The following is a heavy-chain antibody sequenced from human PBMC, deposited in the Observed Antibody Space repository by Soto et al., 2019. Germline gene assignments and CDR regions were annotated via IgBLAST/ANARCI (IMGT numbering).Heavy chain of an antibody. CDR2: INPNSGGT. V-gene: IGHV1-2*02. CDR1: GYTCTVYY. J-gene: IGHJ4*02. CDR3: ARVAHYYYGSGSYYNDPNDLFDY. Sequence: SVKVSCKASGYTCTVYYMHGVVRSPLRWREGMGWINPNSGGTNYAQKFQGRVTMTRDTSISTAYMELSRLRSDDTAVYYCARVAHYYYGSGSYYNDPNDLFDYWGQGTLVTVSS. D-gene: IGHD3-10*01.